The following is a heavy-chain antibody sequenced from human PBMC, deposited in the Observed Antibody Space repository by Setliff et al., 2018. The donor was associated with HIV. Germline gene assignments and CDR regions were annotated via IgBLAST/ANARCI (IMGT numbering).Heavy chain of an antibody. CDR3: AREWLQHTGDDAFDV. V-gene: IGHV4-59*01. D-gene: IGHD5-12*01. CDR1: DDSISSYY. Sequence: LSLTCTVSDDSISSYYWSWIRQPPGKGLEWIGYIYYTGTTKYNPSLKSRVAISIDTSKNQFSLKLTSVTAADTAVYYCAREWLQHTGDDAFDVWGQGTMVTVSS. J-gene: IGHJ3*01. CDR2: IYYTGTT.